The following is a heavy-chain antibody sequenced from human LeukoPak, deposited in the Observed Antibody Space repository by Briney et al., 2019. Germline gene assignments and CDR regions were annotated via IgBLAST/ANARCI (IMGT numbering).Heavy chain of an antibody. D-gene: IGHD5-18*01. CDR1: GFTFSSSL. Sequence: PGGSLTLSCAASGFTFSSSLMSWVRQAPGKGLEWVANIKQDGSDKYYVDSVRGRFTISRDNAKNSLYLQLNSLRVEDTAVYYCARGYSYGSTGTYWGQGTLVTVSS. CDR2: IKQDGSDK. CDR3: ARGYSYGSTGTY. V-gene: IGHV3-7*01. J-gene: IGHJ4*02.